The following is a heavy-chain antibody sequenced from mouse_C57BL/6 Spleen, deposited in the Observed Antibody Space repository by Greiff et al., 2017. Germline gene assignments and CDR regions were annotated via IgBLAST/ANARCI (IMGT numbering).Heavy chain of an antibody. CDR1: GYTFTSYW. J-gene: IGHJ3*01. Sequence: QVQLQQPGAELVKPGASVKLSCKASGYTFTSYWMNWVKQRPGQGLEWIGMIHPNSGSTNSNEKFKSKATLTVDKSSSTAYMQLSSLTSEDSAVYYCAREEDYGSRSGFAYWGQGTLVTVSA. CDR2: IHPNSGST. CDR3: AREEDYGSRSGFAY. D-gene: IGHD1-1*01. V-gene: IGHV1-64*01.